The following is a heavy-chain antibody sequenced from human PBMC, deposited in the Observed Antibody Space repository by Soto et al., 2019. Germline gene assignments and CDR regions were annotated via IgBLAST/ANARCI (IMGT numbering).Heavy chain of an antibody. J-gene: IGHJ4*02. D-gene: IGHD1-1*01. CDR1: GFTFTRYS. CDR2: ISSTTHYI. V-gene: IGHV3-21*06. CDR3: AKDGI. Sequence: PGGSLRLSCAASGFTFTRYSMNWVRQAPGKGLEWVSSISSTTHYIYYADSMRGRFTISRDNAKNAVYLEMNSLRAEDTAVYYCAKDGIWGQGTLVTVSS.